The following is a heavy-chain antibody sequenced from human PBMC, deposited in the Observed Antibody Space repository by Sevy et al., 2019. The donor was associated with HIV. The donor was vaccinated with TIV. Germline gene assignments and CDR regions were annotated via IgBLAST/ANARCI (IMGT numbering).Heavy chain of an antibody. D-gene: IGHD2-15*01. V-gene: IGHV3-15*01. CDR2: IKSKTDRGTI. J-gene: IGHJ4*02. Sequence: GGSLRLSCTAFGFTYNDAWMNWVRQAPGKGLEWVGRIKSKTDRGTIAYAAPVKGRFTISRDDSKNTVYLQMNSLKTEDTAVYYCTTEGLYCEGGSCHSEGFDLWGQGVLVTVSS. CDR1: GFTYNDAW. CDR3: TTEGLYCEGGSCHSEGFDL.